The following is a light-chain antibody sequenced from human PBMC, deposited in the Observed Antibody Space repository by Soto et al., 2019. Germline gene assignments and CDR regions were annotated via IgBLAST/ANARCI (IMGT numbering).Light chain of an antibody. Sequence: QPVLTQSPSASASLGASVKLTCTLRSGHSSYAIAWHQQQPEKGPRYLMKLNSDGSHSKGDGIPDRFSGSSSGAERYLTISSLQSEDEADYYCQTWGTGPLVFGGGTKLTVL. V-gene: IGLV4-69*01. CDR1: SGHSSYA. CDR3: QTWGTGPLV. J-gene: IGLJ2*01. CDR2: LNSDGSH.